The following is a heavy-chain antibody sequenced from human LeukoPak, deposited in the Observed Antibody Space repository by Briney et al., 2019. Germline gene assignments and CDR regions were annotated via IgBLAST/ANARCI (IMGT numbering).Heavy chain of an antibody. Sequence: AGGSLRLSCTASGFTFDDYGMNWVRHAPGKGLEWISGIHWNGDTTNYAASVEGRFTISRDNAKNPLYLQMNSLRAEDTVLYYCARGLRYYYYYYMDVWGKGTTVTVSS. V-gene: IGHV3-20*04. CDR2: IHWNGDTT. CDR3: ARGLRYYYYYYMDV. J-gene: IGHJ6*03. D-gene: IGHD3-9*01. CDR1: GFTFDDYG.